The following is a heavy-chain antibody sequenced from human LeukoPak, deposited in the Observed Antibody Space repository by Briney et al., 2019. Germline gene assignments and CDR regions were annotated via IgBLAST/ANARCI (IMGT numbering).Heavy chain of an antibody. CDR2: INPNSGGT. CDR1: GYTFTGYY. J-gene: IGHJ5*02. CDR3: ARCSTETIKQVFDP. Sequence: ASVKVSCKASGYTFTGYYMHWVRQAPGQGVEGMGWINPNSGGTNYAQKFQGRVTMTRDTSISTAYMELSRLRSDDTAVYYCARCSTETIKQVFDPWGQGTLVTVSS. D-gene: IGHD4-11*01. V-gene: IGHV1-2*02.